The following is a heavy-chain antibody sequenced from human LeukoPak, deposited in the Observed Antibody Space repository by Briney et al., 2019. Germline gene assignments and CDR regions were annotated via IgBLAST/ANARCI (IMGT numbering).Heavy chain of an antibody. Sequence: ASVKVSCKASGGTLSNYAVSWVRQAPGQGLEWMGWISAYNGNTNYAQKLQGRVTMTTDTSTSTAYMELRSLRSDDTAVYYCARVDYDSSGYYLPWGQGTLVTVSS. V-gene: IGHV1-18*01. CDR2: ISAYNGNT. J-gene: IGHJ5*02. CDR3: ARVDYDSSGYYLP. CDR1: GGTLSNYA. D-gene: IGHD3-22*01.